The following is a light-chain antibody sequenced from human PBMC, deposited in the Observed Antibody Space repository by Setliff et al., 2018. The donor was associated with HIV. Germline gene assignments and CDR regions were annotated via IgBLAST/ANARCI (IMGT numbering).Light chain of an antibody. J-gene: IGLJ1*01. V-gene: IGLV2-23*01. Sequence: QSALTQPASVSGSPGQSITISCTGTSSDVGSYNLVSWYQQHPGNAPKLMVYEGTKRPSGVSNRISGSKSGNTASLTISGLQAADEADYYCCSYAGTTTFVFGTGTKVTVL. CDR1: SSDVGSYNL. CDR3: CSYAGTTTFV. CDR2: EGT.